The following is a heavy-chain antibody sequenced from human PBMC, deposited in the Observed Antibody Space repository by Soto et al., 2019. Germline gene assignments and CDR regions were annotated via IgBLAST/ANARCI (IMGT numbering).Heavy chain of an antibody. Sequence: GESLKISCKGSVYSLTSYWIGWVRQMPGKGLEWMGIIYPGDSDTRYSPSFQGQVTISADKSISTAYLQWSSLKASDTAVYYCTRESLGPFLEYALYWGQGTLVTVSS. CDR1: VYSLTSYW. CDR3: TRESLGPFLEYALY. J-gene: IGHJ4*02. CDR2: IYPGDSDT. V-gene: IGHV5-51*01. D-gene: IGHD3-3*01.